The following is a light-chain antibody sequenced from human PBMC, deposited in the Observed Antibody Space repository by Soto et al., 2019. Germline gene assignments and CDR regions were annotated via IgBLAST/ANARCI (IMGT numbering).Light chain of an antibody. CDR1: QRISSY. J-gene: IGKJ1*01. CDR2: TAS. V-gene: IGKV1-39*01. CDR3: QQSYSTPRT. Sequence: DIQMAQAPSSLSAPIGDRVINTFRASQRISSYVNWYQQKPGQAPNLLIYTASTLQGGVPSRFSGSGSGTDFTLTISSLQPEDFATYYCQQSYSTPRTFGQGTKVDIK.